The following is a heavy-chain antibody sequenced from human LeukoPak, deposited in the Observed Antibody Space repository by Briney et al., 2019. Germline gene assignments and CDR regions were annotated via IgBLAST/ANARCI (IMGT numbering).Heavy chain of an antibody. J-gene: IGHJ4*02. CDR1: GGSISSGSYY. CDR3: ARDYYDSSGYPAGDY. CDR2: IYTSGST. V-gene: IGHV4-61*02. D-gene: IGHD3-22*01. Sequence: PSQPLSLTCTVSGGSISSGSYYWSWIRQPAGKGLEWIGRIYTSGSTNYNPSLKSRVTISVDTSKNQFSLKLSSVTAADTAVYYCARDYYDSSGYPAGDYWGQGTLVTVSS.